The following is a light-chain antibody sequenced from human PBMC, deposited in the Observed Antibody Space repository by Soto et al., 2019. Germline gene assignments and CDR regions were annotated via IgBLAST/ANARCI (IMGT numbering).Light chain of an antibody. V-gene: IGKV1-39*01. CDR2: AAS. J-gene: IGKJ1*01. CDR1: QSISNY. Sequence: DIQMTQSPSSLSASVGDRVTITCRASQSISNYLNWYHHKPGRAPKLLISAASSLQGGVPSRFSCSRSGTDFTLTISSLQPEDFATYYRQQSYITPWTFGQGTKVEIK. CDR3: QQSYITPWT.